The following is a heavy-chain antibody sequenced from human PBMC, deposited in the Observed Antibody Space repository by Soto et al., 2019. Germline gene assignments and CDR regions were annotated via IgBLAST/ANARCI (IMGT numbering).Heavy chain of an antibody. CDR2: ISIGGSET. CDR1: GLTFSSAW. J-gene: IGHJ4*02. CDR3: VRGYTGYGNFDY. D-gene: IGHD5-12*01. Sequence: SXSLSFAASGLTFSSAWMHWVRQAPGKGLVWVSRISIGGSETYYADSVKGRFTISRDNARNTLYLQMDSLRAEDTAVYFCVRGYTGYGNFDYWGQGTLVTVSS. V-gene: IGHV3-74*01.